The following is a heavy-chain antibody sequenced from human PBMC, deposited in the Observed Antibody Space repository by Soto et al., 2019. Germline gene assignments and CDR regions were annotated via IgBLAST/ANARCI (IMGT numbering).Heavy chain of an antibody. CDR3: ARILPEVQYYYYYMDV. V-gene: IGHV1-69*02. CDR2: IIPNLGIA. J-gene: IGHJ6*03. Sequence: ASVKVSCKASGGTFSSYTISWVRQAPGQGFEWMGRIIPNLGIADYAQKFQGRVTMTRNTSISTAYMELSSLRSEDTAVYYCARILPEVQYYYYYMDVWGKGTTVTVSS. CDR1: GGTFSSYT. D-gene: IGHD3-10*01.